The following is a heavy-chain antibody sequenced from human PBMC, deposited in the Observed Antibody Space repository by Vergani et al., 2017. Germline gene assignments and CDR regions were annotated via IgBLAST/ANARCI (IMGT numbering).Heavy chain of an antibody. D-gene: IGHD1-1*01. CDR1: EYSFGNYW. CDR2: IYPADSDT. CDR3: ARHTTYTDS. V-gene: IGHV5-51*01. Sequence: EVELVQSGPEMRKPGESLKISCKGSEYSFGNYWIGWVRQMPGKGLEWMGIIYPADSDTRYSPSFQGKVTISADKSISTAFLQWDSLKASDTALYYCARHTTYTDSLGQGTLVTVSS. J-gene: IGHJ4*02.